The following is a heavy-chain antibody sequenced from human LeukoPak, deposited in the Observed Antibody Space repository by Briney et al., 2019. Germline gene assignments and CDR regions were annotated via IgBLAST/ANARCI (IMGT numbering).Heavy chain of an antibody. CDR1: GYTFTSYG. CDR3: ARTGVPAVPLSWFDP. Sequence: ASVKVSCKASGYTFTSYGISWVRQAPGQGLEWMGWISAYNGNTNYAQKLQGRVTMTTDTSTSTAYMELRSLRSDDTAVYYCARTGVPAVPLSWFDPWGQGTLVTVSS. V-gene: IGHV1-18*01. CDR2: ISAYNGNT. D-gene: IGHD2-2*01. J-gene: IGHJ5*02.